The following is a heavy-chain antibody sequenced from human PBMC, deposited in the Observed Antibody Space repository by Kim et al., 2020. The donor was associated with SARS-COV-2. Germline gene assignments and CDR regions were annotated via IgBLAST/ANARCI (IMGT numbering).Heavy chain of an antibody. CDR2: GST. V-gene: IGHV1-46*01. CDR3: ASGGKGMDV. J-gene: IGHJ6*02. Sequence: GSTSHAQTFQGRVTMTRDTSASTVYMELSSLRSEDTAVYYCASGGKGMDVWGQGTTVTVSS.